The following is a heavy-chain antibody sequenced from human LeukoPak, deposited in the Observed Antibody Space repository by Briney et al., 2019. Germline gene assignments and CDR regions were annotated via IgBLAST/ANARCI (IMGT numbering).Heavy chain of an antibody. CDR1: GGSISSYY. D-gene: IGHD6-13*01. Sequence: SETLSLTCTVSGGSISSYYWSWIRQPPGKGLEWIGYIYHSGSTNYNPSLKSRVTISVDTSKNQFSLKLSSVTAADTAVYYCARDSSSWSYYYYGMDVWGQGTTVTVSS. CDR2: IYHSGST. V-gene: IGHV4-59*01. CDR3: ARDSSSWSYYYYGMDV. J-gene: IGHJ6*02.